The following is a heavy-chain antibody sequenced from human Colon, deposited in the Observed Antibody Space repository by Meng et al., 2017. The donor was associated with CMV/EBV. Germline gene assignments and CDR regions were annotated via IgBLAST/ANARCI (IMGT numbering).Heavy chain of an antibody. CDR2: INPNSGGT. Sequence: ASVKVSCKASDYTFTSYDINWVRQAPGQGLEWMGWINPNSGGTNYAQKFQGRVTMTRDTSISTAYMELSRLRSDDTAVYYCARDGRFLEWLPDYYYGMDVWGQGTTVTVSS. V-gene: IGHV1-2*02. CDR3: ARDGRFLEWLPDYYYGMDV. J-gene: IGHJ6*02. D-gene: IGHD3-3*01. CDR1: DYTFTSYD.